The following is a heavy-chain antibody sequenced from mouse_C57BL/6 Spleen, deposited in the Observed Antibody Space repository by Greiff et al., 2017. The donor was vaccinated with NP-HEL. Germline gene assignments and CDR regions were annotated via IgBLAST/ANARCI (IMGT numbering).Heavy chain of an antibody. Sequence: VQLQQSGAELARPGASVKMSCKASGYTFTSYTMHWVKQRPGQGLEWIGYINPSSGYTKYNQKFKDKATLTADKSSSTAYMQLSSLTSEDSAVYYCARWEDYDGGVFAYWGQGTLVTVSA. CDR2: INPSSGYT. CDR1: GYTFTSYT. J-gene: IGHJ3*01. D-gene: IGHD2-4*01. CDR3: ARWEDYDGGVFAY. V-gene: IGHV1-4*01.